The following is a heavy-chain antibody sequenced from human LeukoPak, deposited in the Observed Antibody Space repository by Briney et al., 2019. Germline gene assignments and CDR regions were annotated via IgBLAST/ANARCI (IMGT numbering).Heavy chain of an antibody. CDR3: ARHRRELLYFGY. Sequence: SETLSLTCTVSGGSISSYYWSWIRQPPGKGLEWIGYIYTSGSTNYNPSLKSRVTISVDTSKNQFSLKLSSVTAADTAVYYCARHRRELLYFGYWGQGTLVTVSS. CDR1: GGSISSYY. J-gene: IGHJ4*02. D-gene: IGHD1-26*01. V-gene: IGHV4-4*09. CDR2: IYTSGST.